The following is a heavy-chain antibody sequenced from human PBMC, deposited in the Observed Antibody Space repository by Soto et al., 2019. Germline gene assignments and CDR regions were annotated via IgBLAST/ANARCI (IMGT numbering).Heavy chain of an antibody. J-gene: IGHJ4*02. CDR2: MNPNSGNT. CDR1: GYTFSNYD. CDR3: ASRFAY. Sequence: ASVKVSCKASGYTFSNYDINWVRQATGQGLEWMGWMNPNSGNTGYAQKFQGRVTMTRNTSRGTAYMELSSLTSEDTAVYYCASRFAYWGQGTLVTVSS. V-gene: IGHV1-8*02.